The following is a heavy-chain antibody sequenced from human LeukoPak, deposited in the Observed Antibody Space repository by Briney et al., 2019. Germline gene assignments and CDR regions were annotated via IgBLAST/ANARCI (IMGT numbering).Heavy chain of an antibody. CDR2: ISGSGGSI. CDR1: GFTFSSYA. Sequence: GGSLRLSCAASGFTFSSYAMSWVRQAPGKGLEWVSTISGSGGSIFYADSVKGRFTISRDNSKNTLYLQMNSLRAEDTAVYYCAKSILMTTVTTYHFDYWGQGTLVTVSS. CDR3: AKSILMTTVTTYHFDY. V-gene: IGHV3-23*01. D-gene: IGHD4-17*01. J-gene: IGHJ4*02.